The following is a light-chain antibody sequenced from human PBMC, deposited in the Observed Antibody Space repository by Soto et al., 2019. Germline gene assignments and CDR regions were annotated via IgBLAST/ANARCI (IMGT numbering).Light chain of an antibody. J-gene: IGKJ1*01. CDR1: QSVSSN. CDR3: QQYNNWPRT. CDR2: GAY. Sequence: IVRTQSPATLSVSPGERYTLSCMASQSVSSNLAWYQQKPGQAPRLLIYGAYTRATGITARFSGSGSGTEFTLTISSLQSEDFAVYYCQQYNNWPRTFGQGTKVDIK. V-gene: IGKV3-15*01.